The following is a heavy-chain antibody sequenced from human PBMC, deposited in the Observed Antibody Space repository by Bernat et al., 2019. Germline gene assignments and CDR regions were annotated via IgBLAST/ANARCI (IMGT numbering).Heavy chain of an antibody. CDR2: ISSSSSTI. D-gene: IGHD2-2*01. Sequence: EVQLVESGGGLVQPGGSLRLSCAASGFTFSSYSMNWVRQAPGKGLEWVSYISSSSSTIYYADSVKGRFTISRDNAKNSLYLQMNSLRDEDTAVYYCARGSGLVVPAAMGVKDYYYYMDVWGKGTTVTVSS. V-gene: IGHV3-48*02. J-gene: IGHJ6*03. CDR3: ARGSGLVVPAAMGVKDYYYYMDV. CDR1: GFTFSSYS.